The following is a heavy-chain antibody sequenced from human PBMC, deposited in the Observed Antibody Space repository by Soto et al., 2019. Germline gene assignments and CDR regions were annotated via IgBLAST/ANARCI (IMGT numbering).Heavy chain of an antibody. CDR2: ISYDGSNK. Sequence: GGSLRLSCAASGFTFSSYAMHWVRQAPGKGLEWVAVISYDGSNKYYADSVKGRFTISRDNSKNTLYLQMNSLRAEDTAVYYCARSEQQLVPLDYWGQGTLVTVSS. J-gene: IGHJ4*02. D-gene: IGHD6-13*01. CDR1: GFTFSSYA. V-gene: IGHV3-30-3*01. CDR3: ARSEQQLVPLDY.